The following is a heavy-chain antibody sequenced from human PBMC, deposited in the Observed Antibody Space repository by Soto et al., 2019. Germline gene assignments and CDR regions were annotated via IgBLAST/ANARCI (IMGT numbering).Heavy chain of an antibody. D-gene: IGHD2-21*01. J-gene: IGHJ3*02. V-gene: IGHV1-69*02. CDR1: GGTFSTYS. CDR3: TIGSWSGEVFDI. CDR2: IIPMIDVR. Sequence: QVQLVQSGAEVKKPGSSVKVSCKDSGGTFSTYSMFWVRQAPGQGLEWMGRIIPMIDVRNYAQRFQDRVTITADKSTATVHMELSSLRSEDTALYYCTIGSWSGEVFDIWGQGTMVTVSS.